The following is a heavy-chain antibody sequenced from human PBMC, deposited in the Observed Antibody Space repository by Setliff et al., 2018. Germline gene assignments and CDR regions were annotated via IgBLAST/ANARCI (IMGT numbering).Heavy chain of an antibody. Sequence: GGALSLSWATPGFTFSNAWMSWVRQAPGKGMEWVGRIKSKTDGGTTAYAAPVKGRLTISRDDSKNPLYLQMNSLTTEDTAVYYCTTLVGLEWLFQLGGQGTLVTVSS. V-gene: IGHV3-15*01. J-gene: IGHJ4*02. CDR1: GFTFSNAW. CDR2: IKSKTDGGTT. CDR3: TTLVGLEWLFQL. D-gene: IGHD3-3*01.